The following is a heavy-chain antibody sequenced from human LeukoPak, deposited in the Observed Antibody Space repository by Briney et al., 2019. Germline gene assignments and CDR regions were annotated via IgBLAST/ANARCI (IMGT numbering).Heavy chain of an antibody. CDR1: GGSISSSSYY. Sequence: SETLSLTCTVSGGSISSSSYYWGWIRQPPGKGLEWIGSIYYSGHTYYNPSLKSRVTISVDTSKNEFSLKLTSVTAADTAVYYCARQRWIPAAANFDYWGQGALVTVSS. V-gene: IGHV4-39*01. CDR3: ARQRWIPAAANFDY. CDR2: IYYSGHT. D-gene: IGHD6-13*01. J-gene: IGHJ4*02.